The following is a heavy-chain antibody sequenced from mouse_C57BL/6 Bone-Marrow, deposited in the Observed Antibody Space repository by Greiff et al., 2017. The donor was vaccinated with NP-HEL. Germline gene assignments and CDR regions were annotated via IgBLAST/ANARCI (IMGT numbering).Heavy chain of an antibody. J-gene: IGHJ3*01. CDR1: GYSFTSYY. D-gene: IGHD2-3*01. Sequence: VKLMESGPELVKPGASVKISCKASGYSFTSYYIHWVKQRPGQGLEWIGWIYPGSGNTKYNEKFKGKATLTADTSSSTAYMQLSSLTSEDSAVYYCARSNDGYYWFAYWGQGTLVTVSA. CDR3: ARSNDGYYWFAY. V-gene: IGHV1-66*01. CDR2: IYPGSGNT.